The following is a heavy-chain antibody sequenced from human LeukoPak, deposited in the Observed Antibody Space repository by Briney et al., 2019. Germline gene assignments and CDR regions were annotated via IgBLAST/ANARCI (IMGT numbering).Heavy chain of an antibody. CDR3: ARELVVETTRGGPGDY. J-gene: IGHJ4*02. CDR2: INPDSGGT. Sequence: GASVKVSCKASGYTFTAYYIHWVRQAPGQGLEWMGWINPDSGGTNYAQKFQGRVTMTRDTSISTAYMELSRLRSDDTAVYYCARELVVETTRGGPGDYWGQGTLVTVSS. CDR1: GYTFTAYY. V-gene: IGHV1-2*02. D-gene: IGHD1-26*01.